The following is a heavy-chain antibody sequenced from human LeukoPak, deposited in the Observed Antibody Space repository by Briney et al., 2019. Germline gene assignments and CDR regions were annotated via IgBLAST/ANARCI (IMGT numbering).Heavy chain of an antibody. J-gene: IGHJ6*02. V-gene: IGHV4-30-4*01. D-gene: IGHD3-10*01. CDR1: GGSISRGDYY. Sequence: PSQTLSPTCTVSGGSISRGDYYWSWIRQPPGKGLEWIGHIFYSGSTYYNPSLKSRVTISVGTSKNQFSLKLSSVTAADTAVYHCARGRYYYGSGSYWTHYYYGLDVWGQGTTVTVSS. CDR2: IFYSGST. CDR3: ARGRYYYGSGSYWTHYYYGLDV.